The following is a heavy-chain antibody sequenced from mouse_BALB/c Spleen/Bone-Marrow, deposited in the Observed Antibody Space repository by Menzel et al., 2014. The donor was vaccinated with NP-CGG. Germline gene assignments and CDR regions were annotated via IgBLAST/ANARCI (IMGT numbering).Heavy chain of an antibody. V-gene: IGHV1-18*01. CDR3: ARDYYGSSYGFAY. D-gene: IGHD1-1*01. J-gene: IGHJ3*01. Sequence: VHVKQSGPELVKPGASMKISCKASGYSFTGYTMNWVKQSHGKNLEWIGLINPYNGGTSYNQKFKGKATLTVDKSPSTAYMELLSLTSEDSAVYYCARDYYGSSYGFAYWGQGTLVTVSA. CDR2: INPYNGGT. CDR1: GYSFTGYT.